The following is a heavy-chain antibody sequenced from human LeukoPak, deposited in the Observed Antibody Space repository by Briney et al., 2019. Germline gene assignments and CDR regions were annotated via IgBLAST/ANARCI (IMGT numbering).Heavy chain of an antibody. D-gene: IGHD5-18*01. CDR2: FSYGGST. V-gene: IGHV4-39*06. CDR1: GGSISSSSYY. CDR3: ARDPLRDTGTVMDTLVDP. Sequence: SETLSLTCIVSGGSISSSSYYWGWIRQPPGKGLEWIGSFSYGGSTYYNPSLKSRVTISVDTSKNQFPLKLSSVTAADTAVYFCARDPLRDTGTVMDTLVDPWGQGTRVTVSS. J-gene: IGHJ5*01.